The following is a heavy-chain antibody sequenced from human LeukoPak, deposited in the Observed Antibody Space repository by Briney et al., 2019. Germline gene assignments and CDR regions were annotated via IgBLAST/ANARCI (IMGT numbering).Heavy chain of an antibody. CDR3: ARDLQQLVLNWFDP. CDR1: GGTFSSYA. D-gene: IGHD6-13*01. CDR2: IIPIFGTA. V-gene: IGHV1-69*13. Sequence: ASVKVSCKASGGTFSSYAISWVRQAPGQGLEWMGGIIPIFGTANYAQKFQGRVTITADESTSTAYMELSSLRSEDTAVYYCARDLQQLVLNWFDPWGQGTLVTVSS. J-gene: IGHJ5*02.